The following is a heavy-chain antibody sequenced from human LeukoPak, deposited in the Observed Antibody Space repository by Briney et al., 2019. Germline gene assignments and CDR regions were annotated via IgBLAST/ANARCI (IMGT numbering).Heavy chain of an antibody. J-gene: IGHJ4*02. CDR2: IYPGDSTI. V-gene: IGHV5-51*01. D-gene: IGHD1-26*01. CDR1: GYTLTTYW. CDR3: ASSGSYSGSSDY. Sequence: GESLKISCMGSGYTLTTYWIAWVRQMPGKGLEWVGIIYPGDSTITYSPAFQGQVTISADKSISTAYLQWSSLKASDTAMYYCASSGSYSGSSDYWGQGTLVTVSS.